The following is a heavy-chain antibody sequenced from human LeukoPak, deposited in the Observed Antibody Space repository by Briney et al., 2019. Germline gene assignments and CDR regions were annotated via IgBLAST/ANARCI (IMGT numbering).Heavy chain of an antibody. D-gene: IGHD1-26*01. CDR1: GLTFSSHW. CDR3: AKGGSYPIDY. CDR2: INSDGSST. Sequence: GGSLRLSCAASGLTFSSHWMHWVRQAPGKGLVWVSRINSDGSSTSYADSVEGRFTISRDNAKSTLYLQMNSLRAEDTAVYYCAKGGSYPIDYWGQGALVTVSS. J-gene: IGHJ4*02. V-gene: IGHV3-74*01.